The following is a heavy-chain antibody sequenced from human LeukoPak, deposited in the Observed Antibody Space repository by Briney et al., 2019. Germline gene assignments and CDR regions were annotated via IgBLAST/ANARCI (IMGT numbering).Heavy chain of an antibody. V-gene: IGHV4-59*01. J-gene: IGHJ6*03. Sequence: SETLSLTCTVSGGSISSYYWSWIRQPPGKGLEWMGYIYYSGSTNYNPSFKSRVTISVDTSKNQFSLKLSSVTAADTAVYYCASAGWLINPDQYYYYYYYMDVWGKGTTVTVSS. CDR1: GGSISSYY. D-gene: IGHD3-22*01. CDR3: ASAGWLINPDQYYYYYYYMDV. CDR2: IYYSGST.